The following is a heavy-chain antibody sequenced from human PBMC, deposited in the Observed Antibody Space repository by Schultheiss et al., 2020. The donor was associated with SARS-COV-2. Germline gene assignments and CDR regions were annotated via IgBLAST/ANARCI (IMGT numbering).Heavy chain of an antibody. CDR3: ARGGVPDY. CDR2: INHSGST. V-gene: IGHV4-34*01. CDR1: GGSISSYY. J-gene: IGHJ4*02. Sequence: SETLSLTCTVSGGSISSYYWSWIRQPPGKGLEWIGEINHSGSTNYNPSLKSRVTISVDKSKNQFSLKLSSVTAADTAVYYCARGGVPDYWGQGTLVTVSS. D-gene: IGHD3-10*01.